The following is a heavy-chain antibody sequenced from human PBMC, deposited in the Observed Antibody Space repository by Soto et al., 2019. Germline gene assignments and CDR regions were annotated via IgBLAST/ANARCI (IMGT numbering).Heavy chain of an antibody. CDR2: INHSGST. J-gene: IGHJ6*03. D-gene: IGHD4-17*01. Sequence: SETLSLTCAVYGGSFSGYYWSWIRQPPGKGLEWIGEINHSGSTNYNPSLKSRVTISVDTSKNQFSLKLSSVTAADTAVYYCARGLSLTYGDYYYMDVWGKGTTVTFSS. CDR1: GGSFSGYY. CDR3: ARGLSLTYGDYYYMDV. V-gene: IGHV4-34*01.